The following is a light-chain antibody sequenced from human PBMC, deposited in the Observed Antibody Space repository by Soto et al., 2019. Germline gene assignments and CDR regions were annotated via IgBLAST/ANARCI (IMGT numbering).Light chain of an antibody. CDR3: QQYNIWPPIT. Sequence: EIVVTNSPATLSVSTGERATLSCRASQSVSSNLAWYQQKPGQAPRLLIYGASTRATGIPARFSGSGSGTEFTLTISSLQSEDFAVYYCQQYNIWPPITFGQGTRLE. CDR1: QSVSSN. J-gene: IGKJ5*01. CDR2: GAS. V-gene: IGKV3-15*01.